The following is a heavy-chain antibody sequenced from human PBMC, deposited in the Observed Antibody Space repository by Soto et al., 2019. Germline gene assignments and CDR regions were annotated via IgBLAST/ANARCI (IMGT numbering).Heavy chain of an antibody. V-gene: IGHV5-51*01. CDR1: GYSFTSYW. CDR2: IYPGDSDT. Sequence: GESLKISCNGSGYSFTSYWIGWVRQMPGKGLEWMGIIYPGDSDTRYSPSFQGQVTISADKSISTAYLQWSSLKASDTAMYYCARHRRITIFGVVTNNWFDPWGQGTLVTVYS. D-gene: IGHD3-3*01. J-gene: IGHJ5*02. CDR3: ARHRRITIFGVVTNNWFDP.